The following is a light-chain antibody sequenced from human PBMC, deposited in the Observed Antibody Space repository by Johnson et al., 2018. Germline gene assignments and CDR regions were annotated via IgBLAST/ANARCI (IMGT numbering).Light chain of an antibody. Sequence: QSVLTQPPSVSAAPGQKVTISCSGSSSNIGNNYVSWYQQLPGTAPKLLIYENNKRPSGIPDRFSGSKSGTSATLGITGLQNGDEADNYCGTWDSSLSAGNVFGTGPQVTVL. J-gene: IGLJ1*01. CDR2: ENN. CDR3: GTWDSSLSAGNV. CDR1: SSNIGNNY. V-gene: IGLV1-51*02.